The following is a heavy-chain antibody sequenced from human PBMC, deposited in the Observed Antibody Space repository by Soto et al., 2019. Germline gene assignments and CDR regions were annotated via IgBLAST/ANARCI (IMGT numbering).Heavy chain of an antibody. Sequence: EVQLLESGGGLVQPGGSLRLSCAAYGFTFSNYAMSWVRQAPGKGLEWVTAISGSGDSTYYADSVKGRFTISRDNSKNTLYLQMNSLRAEDTAIYYCAVPTGIEVTGPDYWGQGALVSVSS. D-gene: IGHD6-19*01. V-gene: IGHV3-23*01. CDR2: ISGSGDST. J-gene: IGHJ4*02. CDR3: AVPTGIEVTGPDY. CDR1: GFTFSNYA.